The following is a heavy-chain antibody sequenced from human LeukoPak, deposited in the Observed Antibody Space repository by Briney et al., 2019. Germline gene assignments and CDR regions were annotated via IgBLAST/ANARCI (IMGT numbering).Heavy chain of an antibody. CDR3: ARLQGVSTFDY. CDR1: GFTFSSNG. D-gene: IGHD5/OR15-5a*01. V-gene: IGHV3-33*01. CDR2: IWYDGSKK. Sequence: GGSLRLSCAASGFTFSSNGMQWVRQAPGKGLEWVALIWYDGSKKYYADSVKGRFTISRDNSENALYLQLNSLRAEDTAIYYCARLQGVSTFDYWGQGTLVTVSS. J-gene: IGHJ4*02.